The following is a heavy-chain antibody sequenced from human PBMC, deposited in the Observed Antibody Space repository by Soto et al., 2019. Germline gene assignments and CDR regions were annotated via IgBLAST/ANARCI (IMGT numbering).Heavy chain of an antibody. CDR1: GFTFSSYW. D-gene: IGHD3-16*02. CDR2: INSDGSST. CDR3: ASPSLSDYYYCYGMDV. V-gene: IGHV3-74*01. Sequence: GGSLRLSCAASGFTFSSYWMHWVRQAPGKGLVWVSRINSDGSSTSYADSVKGRFTISRDNAKNTLYLQMNSLRAEDTAVYYCASPSLSDYYYCYGMDVWGQGTTVTVSS. J-gene: IGHJ6*02.